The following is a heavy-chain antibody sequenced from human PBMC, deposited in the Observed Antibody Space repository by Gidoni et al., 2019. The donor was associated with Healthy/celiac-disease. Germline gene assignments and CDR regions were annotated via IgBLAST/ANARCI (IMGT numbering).Heavy chain of an antibody. Sequence: EVQLVESGGGLVQPGRSLSRSCPAPGFTFDDYAMHWVRPAPGKGLEWVSGISGNSGSIGYAGSVKGRFTISRDNAKNSLYLQMNSLRAEDTALYYCAKDYSSSWYGYYYYMDVWGKGTTVTVSS. CDR2: ISGNSGSI. V-gene: IGHV3-9*01. CDR3: AKDYSSSWYGYYYYMDV. D-gene: IGHD6-13*01. J-gene: IGHJ6*03. CDR1: GFTFDDYA.